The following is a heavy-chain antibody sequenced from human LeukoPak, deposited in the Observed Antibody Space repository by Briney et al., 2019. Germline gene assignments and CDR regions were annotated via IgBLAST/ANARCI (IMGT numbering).Heavy chain of an antibody. CDR3: ASFIAVAGTEFDY. Sequence: ASVKVSCKASGYTFTNYYMHWVRQAPGQGLEWVGIINPSGGSTSYAQRFQGRLTMTRDTSTSTVYMDLSGLRSEDTAVYYCASFIAVAGTEFDYWGQGTLVTVSS. J-gene: IGHJ4*02. V-gene: IGHV1-46*01. CDR2: INPSGGST. D-gene: IGHD6-13*01. CDR1: GYTFTNYY.